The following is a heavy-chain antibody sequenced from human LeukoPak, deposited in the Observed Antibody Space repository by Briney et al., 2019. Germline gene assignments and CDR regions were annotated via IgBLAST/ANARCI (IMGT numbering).Heavy chain of an antibody. CDR1: GGSFSGYY. CDR2: INHSGST. CDR3: ARPLYSSGWYVFGY. D-gene: IGHD6-19*01. V-gene: IGHV4-34*01. Sequence: SETLSLTCAVYGGSFSGYYWSWIRQPPGKGLEWIGEINHSGSTNYNPSLKSRVTISVDTSKNQFSLKLSSVTAADTAVYYCARPLYSSGWYVFGYWGQGTLVTASS. J-gene: IGHJ4*02.